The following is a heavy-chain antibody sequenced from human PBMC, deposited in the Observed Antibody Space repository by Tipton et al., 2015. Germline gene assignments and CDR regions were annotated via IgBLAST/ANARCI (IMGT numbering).Heavy chain of an antibody. J-gene: IGHJ4*02. CDR2: IYYSGTT. CDR3: AGSADTYFDS. V-gene: IGHV4-31*03. D-gene: IGHD6-25*01. CDR1: GGSVRTSLHY. Sequence: GLVKPSETLSLTCTVSGGSVRTSLHYWAWIRQQPGKGLEWIGYIYYSGTTYYSPSFKSRLSISLDTSRNHFSLDLTSVTAADSAVYYCAGSADTYFDSWGQGTLVTASS.